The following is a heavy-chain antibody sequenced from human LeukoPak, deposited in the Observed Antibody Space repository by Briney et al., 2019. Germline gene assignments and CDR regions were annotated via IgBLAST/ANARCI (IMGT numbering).Heavy chain of an antibody. V-gene: IGHV4-39*07. Sequence: SETLSLTCTVSGGSISSNSYYRGWIRQPPGKGLEWIGSIYYSGSTYYNPSLKSRVTISVDTSKNQFSLKLSSVTAADTAVYYCARGGWGSGWYFDYWGQGTLVTVSS. CDR3: ARGGWGSGWYFDY. CDR1: GGSISSNSYY. CDR2: IYYSGST. J-gene: IGHJ4*02. D-gene: IGHD6-13*01.